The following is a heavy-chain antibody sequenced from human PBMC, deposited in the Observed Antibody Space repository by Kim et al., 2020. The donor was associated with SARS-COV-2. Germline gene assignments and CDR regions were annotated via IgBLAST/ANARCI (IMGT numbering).Heavy chain of an antibody. CDR3: ARSSLLDFDY. V-gene: IGHV1-2*02. CDR2: GGK. Sequence: GGKKYAKKFQGRVTMTRDTSISTVYLELTSLRSEDTAVYYCARSSLLDFDYWGQGTLVTVSS. D-gene: IGHD3-16*02. J-gene: IGHJ4*02.